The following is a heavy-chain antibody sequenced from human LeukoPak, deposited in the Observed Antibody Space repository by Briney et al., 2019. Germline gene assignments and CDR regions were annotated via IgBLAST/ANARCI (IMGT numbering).Heavy chain of an antibody. CDR3: ARTAEVTNPDFDY. CDR1: GYTXISYG. CDR2: ISAYNGNT. J-gene: IGHJ4*02. Sequence: ASVKVSCKASGYTXISYGISGVRQAPGQGLEWMGWISAYNGNTNYAQKLQGRVTMTTDTSTSTAYMELRSLRSDDTAVYFCARTAEVTNPDFDYWGQGTLVTVSS. D-gene: IGHD4-17*01. V-gene: IGHV1-18*01.